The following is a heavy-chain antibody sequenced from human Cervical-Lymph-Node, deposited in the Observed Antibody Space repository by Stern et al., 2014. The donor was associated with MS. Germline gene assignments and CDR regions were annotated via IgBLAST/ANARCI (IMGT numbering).Heavy chain of an antibody. CDR3: AKHACTGAACPFDL. CDR1: GDSISSYTHY. J-gene: IGHJ4*02. V-gene: IGHV4-39*01. CDR2: VYYSGAT. D-gene: IGHD2-8*02. Sequence: QLQLQESGPGLVKPSETLSLTCAVSGDSISSYTHYWAWIRQPPGKGLEWIGSVYYSGATYYNPSLKSPVPISGDTPKNPSPWGLTSVTAADTAVYYCAKHACTGAACPFDLWGQGTLVTVSS.